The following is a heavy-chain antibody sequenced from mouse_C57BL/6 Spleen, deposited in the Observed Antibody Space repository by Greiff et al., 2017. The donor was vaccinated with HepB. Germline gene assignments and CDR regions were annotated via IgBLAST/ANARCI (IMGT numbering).Heavy chain of an antibody. V-gene: IGHV5-17*01. CDR3: ASEWLPNAMYY. CDR2: ISSGSSTN. D-gene: IGHD2-2*01. Sequence: EVKLVESGGGVVKPGGSLKLSCAASGFTFSDYGMHWVRQAPEKGLEWVAYISSGSSTNYYADTVKGRCTISRDNAKNTLFLQMTSLRSEDTARYYCASEWLPNAMYYRSQGTSVTVSS. CDR1: GFTFSDYG. J-gene: IGHJ4*01.